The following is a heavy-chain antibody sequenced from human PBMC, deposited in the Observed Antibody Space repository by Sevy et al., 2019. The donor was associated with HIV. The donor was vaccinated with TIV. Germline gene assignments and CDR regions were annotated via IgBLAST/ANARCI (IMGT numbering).Heavy chain of an antibody. D-gene: IGHD3-22*01. CDR1: GFTFSSYC. CDR2: IKQDMSEK. CDR3: ARAQQVTMLVVIGGVYFDF. J-gene: IGHJ4*02. Sequence: GGSLRLSCAASGFTFSSYCMTWVRQAPGKGLEWVANIKQDMSEKYYADSVKGGFTIFRANARNSLYLQMESLRAADTAVYYCARAQQVTMLVVIGGVYFDFWGQGTLVTVSS. V-gene: IGHV3-7*01.